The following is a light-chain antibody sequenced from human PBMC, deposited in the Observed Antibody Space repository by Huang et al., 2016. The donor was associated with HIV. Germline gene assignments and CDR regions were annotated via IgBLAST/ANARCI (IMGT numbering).Light chain of an antibody. CDR2: DTS. CDR3: QQRSSGVT. Sequence: IVLTQSPATLSWYPGERVTLSCRASQSVGNYIAWYQQHTVQSPRLLIYDTSNRATGTPVRFSGSGSGTDFSLTISNLESEDFAVYYCQQRSSGVTFGGGTKVQVK. J-gene: IGKJ4*01. V-gene: IGKV3-11*01. CDR1: QSVGNY.